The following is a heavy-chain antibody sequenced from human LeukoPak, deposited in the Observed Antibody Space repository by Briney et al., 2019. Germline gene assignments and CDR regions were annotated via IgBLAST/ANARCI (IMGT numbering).Heavy chain of an antibody. CDR3: GRRNYCGNTRCHGYYYMDV. D-gene: IGHD2-2*01. Sequence: SETLSLTCTVSSGSVSSGTYYWTWIRQPAGKGLEWIGHIYSGGSTNYNPSLKSRVTISTDTSKTQFSLMLSSVTAADTAVYYCGRRNYCGNTRCHGYYYMDVWGKGATVTVSS. CDR1: SGSVSSGTYY. J-gene: IGHJ6*03. CDR2: IYSGGST. V-gene: IGHV4-61*09.